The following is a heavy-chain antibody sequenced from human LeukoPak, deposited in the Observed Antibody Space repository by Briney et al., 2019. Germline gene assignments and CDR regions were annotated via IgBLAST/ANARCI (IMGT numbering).Heavy chain of an antibody. V-gene: IGHV3-23*01. CDR1: GLTFSTYS. D-gene: IGHD6-19*01. CDR2: INNSGAKI. CDR3: AKDVAPDSGWDLDY. Sequence: GGSLRLSCAVSGLTFSTYSMTWVRQGPGKGLEWVSSINNSGAKIFYADSVKGRFTISRDNSKNMLYLQMNSLRVEDTAVYYCAKDVAPDSGWDLDYWGQGTLVTVSS. J-gene: IGHJ4*02.